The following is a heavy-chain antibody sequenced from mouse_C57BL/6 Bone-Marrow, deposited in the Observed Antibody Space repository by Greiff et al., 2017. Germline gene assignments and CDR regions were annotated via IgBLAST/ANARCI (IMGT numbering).Heavy chain of an antibody. J-gene: IGHJ2*01. CDR3: AGGDYYGPGVYFDY. CDR2: ISDGGSYT. V-gene: IGHV5-4*03. D-gene: IGHD1-2*01. CDR1: GFTFSSYA. Sequence: EVMLVESGGGLVKPGGSLKLSCAASGFTFSSYAMSWVRQTPEKRLEWVATISDGGSYTYYPDNVKGRFTISRDNAKNNLYLQMSHLKSEDTAMYYCAGGDYYGPGVYFDYWGQGTTLTVSS.